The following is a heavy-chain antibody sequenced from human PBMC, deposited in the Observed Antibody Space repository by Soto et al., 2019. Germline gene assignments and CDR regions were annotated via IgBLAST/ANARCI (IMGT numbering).Heavy chain of an antibody. Sequence: PSETLSLTCTVSGGSISSYYWSWIRQPPGKGLEWIGYIYYSGITNYNPSLKSRVTISVDTSKNQFSLKLSSVTAADTAVYYCARAFGHEYYDSSGYYSWFDPWGQGTLVTVS. V-gene: IGHV4-59*12. D-gene: IGHD3-22*01. CDR2: IYYSGIT. CDR3: ARAFGHEYYDSSGYYSWFDP. J-gene: IGHJ5*02. CDR1: GGSISSYY.